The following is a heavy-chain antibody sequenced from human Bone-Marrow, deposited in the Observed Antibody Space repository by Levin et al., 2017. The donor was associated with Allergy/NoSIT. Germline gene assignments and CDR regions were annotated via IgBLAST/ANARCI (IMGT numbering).Heavy chain of an antibody. Sequence: LSLTCAASGFTFSTYAMTWVRQAPGKGLEWVSSISDSGDSTFYADSVKGRFTISRDNSKNTLYLQMNTLRAEDTAVYYCAATKWFGEHYDYWGQGTLVTVSS. D-gene: IGHD3-10*01. CDR3: AATKWFGEHYDY. CDR1: GFTFSTYA. V-gene: IGHV3-23*01. J-gene: IGHJ4*02. CDR2: ISDSGDST.